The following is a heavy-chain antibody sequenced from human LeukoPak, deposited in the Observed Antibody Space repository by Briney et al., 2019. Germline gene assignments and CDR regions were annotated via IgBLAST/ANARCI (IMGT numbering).Heavy chain of an antibody. CDR2: ISSSGTTI. D-gene: IGHD3-22*01. CDR3: ASLFSDGSGYYYESKLDY. J-gene: IGHJ4*02. CDR1: GFTFNTYT. Sequence: GGSLRLSCAASGFTFNTYTMSWVRQAPGKGLEWISTISSSGTTISYADSVKGRFAISRDNAKNSLDLQMNSLRDEDTAVYYCASLFSDGSGYYYESKLDYWGQGTLVTVSS. V-gene: IGHV3-48*02.